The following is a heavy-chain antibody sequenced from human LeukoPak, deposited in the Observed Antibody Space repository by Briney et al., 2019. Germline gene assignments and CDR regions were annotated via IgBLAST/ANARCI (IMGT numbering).Heavy chain of an antibody. J-gene: IGHJ5*02. V-gene: IGHV1-69*05. CDR2: IIPIFGTA. CDR3: ASGVPQDWFDP. Sequence: SVKVSCKASGGTFSSYAISWVRQAPGQGLEWMGGIIPIFGTANYAQKFQGRVTITTDESTSTAYMELSSLRSGDTAVHYCASGVPQDWFDPWGQGTLVTVSS. D-gene: IGHD2-2*01. CDR1: GGTFSSYA.